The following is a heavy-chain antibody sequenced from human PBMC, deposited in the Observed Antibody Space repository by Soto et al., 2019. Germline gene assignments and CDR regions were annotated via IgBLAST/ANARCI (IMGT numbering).Heavy chain of an antibody. J-gene: IGHJ5*02. V-gene: IGHV3-33*01. CDR2: IWYDGSNK. D-gene: IGHD3-16*02. CDR1: GFAFSSYG. Sequence: QVQLVESGGGVVQPGRSLRLSCAASGFAFSSYGMHWVRQAPGKGLEWVAVIWYDGSNKYYADSVKGRFTISRDNSKNTLYLQMNSLRAEDTAVYYCARKRRSSWFDPWGQGTLVTVSS. CDR3: ARKRRSSWFDP.